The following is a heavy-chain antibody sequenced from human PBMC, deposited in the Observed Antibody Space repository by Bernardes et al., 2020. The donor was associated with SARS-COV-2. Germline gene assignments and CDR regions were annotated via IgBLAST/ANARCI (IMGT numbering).Heavy chain of an antibody. CDR1: GYTFTSYV. V-gene: IGHV1-18*04. Sequence: ASVKVSCKASGYTFTSYVIIWVRQAPGQGLEWMGWISAYNGNTNYAQKLQGRVTMTTDTSTSTAYMELRSLRSDDTAVYYCARSYSSGWDLYYYYGMDVWGQGTTVTVSS. D-gene: IGHD2-15*01. J-gene: IGHJ6*02. CDR3: ARSYSSGWDLYYYYGMDV. CDR2: ISAYNGNT.